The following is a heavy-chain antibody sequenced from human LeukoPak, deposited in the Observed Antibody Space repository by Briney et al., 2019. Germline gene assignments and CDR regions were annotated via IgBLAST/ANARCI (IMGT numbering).Heavy chain of an antibody. V-gene: IGHV3-11*04. CDR2: ISSSGSTI. D-gene: IGHD6-19*01. J-gene: IGHJ4*02. Sequence: GGSLRLSCAASGFTFSDYYMSWIRQAPGKGLEWVSYISSSGSTIYYADSAKGRFTISRDNSKNTLYLQMGSLRAEDMAVYYCAREWGQWLSHYDYWGQGTLVTVSS. CDR3: AREWGQWLSHYDY. CDR1: GFTFSDYY.